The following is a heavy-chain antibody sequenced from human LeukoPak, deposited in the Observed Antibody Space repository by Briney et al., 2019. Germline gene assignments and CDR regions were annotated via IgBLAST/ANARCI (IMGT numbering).Heavy chain of an antibody. D-gene: IGHD4-11*01. CDR3: AKDLYSNYGPADY. V-gene: IGHV3-23*01. Sequence: GGSLRLSCAASGFAFSSYAMSWVRQAPGKGLEWVSTINGGGVNTHYADSVGGRFTISRDNSKNTLFLQMNSLRDEDTAVYYCAKDLYSNYGPADYWGQGNLVTVSS. CDR2: INGGGVNT. CDR1: GFAFSSYA. J-gene: IGHJ4*02.